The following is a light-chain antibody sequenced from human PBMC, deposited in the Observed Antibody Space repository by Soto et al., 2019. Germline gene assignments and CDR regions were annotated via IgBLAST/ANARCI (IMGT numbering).Light chain of an antibody. V-gene: IGKV3-20*01. CDR3: QQYVSSVT. J-gene: IGKJ1*01. CDR2: GAS. Sequence: EIVLTQSPGSLSLSPGERATLSCRASQSVDSSFFAWYQQKPGQAPRLLIYGASNRATGIPDRFSGSWSGTDFTLNTSRTESDEYAVYYCQQYVSSVTSGLGPKVEIK. CDR1: QSVDSSF.